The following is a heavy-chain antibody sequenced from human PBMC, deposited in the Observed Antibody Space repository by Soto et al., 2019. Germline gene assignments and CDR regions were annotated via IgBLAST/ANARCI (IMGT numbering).Heavy chain of an antibody. CDR2: IIPIFGTA. CDR3: ARRYYYGSGSGLYGMDV. V-gene: IGHV1-69*06. CDR1: GGTFSSYA. J-gene: IGHJ6*02. Sequence: QVQLVQSGAEVKKPGSSVKVSCKASGGTFSSYAISWVRQAPGQGLEWMGGIIPIFGTANYAQKFQGRVTITADKSTSTAYMELSSLRSEDTAVYYCARRYYYGSGSGLYGMDVWGQGTTVTVS. D-gene: IGHD3-10*01.